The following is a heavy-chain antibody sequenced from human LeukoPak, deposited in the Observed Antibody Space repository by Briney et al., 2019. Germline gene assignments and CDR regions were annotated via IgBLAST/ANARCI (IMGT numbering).Heavy chain of an antibody. D-gene: IGHD5-18*01. J-gene: IGHJ4*02. CDR1: GYIFTSYW. CDR2: IYPGDSDT. Sequence: HGESLKISCKGSGYIFTSYWIGWVRQMPGKGLEWMGIIYPGDSDTRYSPSFQGQVTISADKSISTAYLQWSSLKASDTALYYCARHRRGYSYGVGIFDYWGQGTLVTVSS. CDR3: ARHRRGYSYGVGIFDY. V-gene: IGHV5-51*01.